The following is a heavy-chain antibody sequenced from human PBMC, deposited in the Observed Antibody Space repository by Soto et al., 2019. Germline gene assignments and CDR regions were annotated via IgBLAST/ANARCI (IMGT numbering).Heavy chain of an antibody. CDR2: ISAYNGNT. CDR3: ARVIEAAAGTWGNWFDP. CDR1: GYTFTIYG. V-gene: IGHV1-18*01. J-gene: IGHJ5*02. Sequence: ASVKVSCKASGYTFTIYGISWVRQAPGQGLEWMGWISAYNGNTNYAQKLQGRVTMTTDTSTSTAYMELRSLRSDDTAVYYCARVIEAAAGTWGNWFDPWGQGTLVTGS. D-gene: IGHD6-13*01.